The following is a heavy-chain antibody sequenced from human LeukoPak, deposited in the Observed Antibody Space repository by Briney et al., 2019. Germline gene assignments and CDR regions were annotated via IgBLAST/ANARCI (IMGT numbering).Heavy chain of an antibody. Sequence: ASVKVSCKASAYTFTGYYIHWVRQAPGQGLEWMGWINPNSGGTNYAQNFQGRVTMTRDMSITTAYMELSRLRSDDTAVYYCARVGGYDYDSSGYNGLNYWGQGTLVTVSS. J-gene: IGHJ4*02. V-gene: IGHV1-2*02. CDR3: ARVGGYDYDSSGYNGLNY. CDR2: INPNSGGT. CDR1: AYTFTGYY. D-gene: IGHD3-22*01.